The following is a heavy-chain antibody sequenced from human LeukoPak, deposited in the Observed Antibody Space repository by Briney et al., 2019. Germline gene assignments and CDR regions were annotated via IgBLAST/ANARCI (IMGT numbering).Heavy chain of an antibody. CDR1: GFTFSSYW. J-gene: IGHJ4*02. V-gene: IGHV3-74*01. CDR2: INSDGSST. Sequence: GGSLRLSCAASGFTFSSYWMHWVRQAPGKGLVWVSRINSDGSSTSYADSVKGRFTISRDNAKNTLYLQMNSLRAEDTAVYYRARGYGSGSYIPFDYWGQGTLVTVSS. D-gene: IGHD3-10*01. CDR3: ARGYGSGSYIPFDY.